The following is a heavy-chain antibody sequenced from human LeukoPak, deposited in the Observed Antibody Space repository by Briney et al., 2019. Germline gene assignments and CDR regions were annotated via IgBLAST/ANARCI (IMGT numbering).Heavy chain of an antibody. Sequence: GRSLRLSCAASGFTFSSYGMHWVRQAPGKGLEWVAVISYDGSNKYYADSVKGRFTISRDNSKNTLYLQMNSLRAEDTAVYYCAKKFTFGGVIDYWGQGTLVTVSS. J-gene: IGHJ4*02. D-gene: IGHD3-16*01. CDR2: ISYDGSNK. V-gene: IGHV3-30*18. CDR3: AKKFTFGGVIDY. CDR1: GFTFSSYG.